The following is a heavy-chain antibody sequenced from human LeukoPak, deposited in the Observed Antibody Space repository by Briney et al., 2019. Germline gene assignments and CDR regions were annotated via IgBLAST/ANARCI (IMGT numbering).Heavy chain of an antibody. Sequence: ASVKVSCKASGYTFTSYHMHWVRQAPGQGLEWMGIINPSGGSTSYAQKFQGRVTMTRDTSTSTVYMELSSLRSEDTAVYYCARDPGNCSGGSCYPIWYYFDYWGQGTLVTVSS. CDR2: INPSGGST. V-gene: IGHV1-46*01. J-gene: IGHJ4*02. CDR3: ARDPGNCSGGSCYPIWYYFDY. D-gene: IGHD2-15*01. CDR1: GYTFTSYH.